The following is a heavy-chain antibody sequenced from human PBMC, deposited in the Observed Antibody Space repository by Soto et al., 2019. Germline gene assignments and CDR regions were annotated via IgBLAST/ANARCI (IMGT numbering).Heavy chain of an antibody. V-gene: IGHV4-39*01. Sequence: QLQLQESGPGLVKPSETLSLTCTVSGGSISSSSYYWGWIRQPPGKGLEWIGSIYYSGSTYYNPSLKSRVTISVDTSKNQFSLKLSSVTAADTAVYYCARFPLLSVRGPPEGYWGQGTLVTVSS. CDR1: GGSISSSSYY. CDR3: ARFPLLSVRGPPEGY. J-gene: IGHJ4*02. D-gene: IGHD3-10*01. CDR2: IYYSGST.